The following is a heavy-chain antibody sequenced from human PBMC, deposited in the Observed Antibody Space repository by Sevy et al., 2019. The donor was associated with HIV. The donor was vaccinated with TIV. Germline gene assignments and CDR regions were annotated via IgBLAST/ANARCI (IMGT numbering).Heavy chain of an antibody. V-gene: IGHV3-30*18. J-gene: IGHJ4*02. D-gene: IGHD1-26*01. CDR1: GFTFSSYG. CDR3: AKALGARGGFDY. CDR2: ISYDGSNK. Sequence: GGCLRLSCAASGFTFSSYGMHWVRQAPGKGLEWVAVISYDGSNKYYADSVKGRFTISRDNSKNTLYLQMNSLRAEETAVYYCAKALGARGGFDYWGQGTLVTVSS.